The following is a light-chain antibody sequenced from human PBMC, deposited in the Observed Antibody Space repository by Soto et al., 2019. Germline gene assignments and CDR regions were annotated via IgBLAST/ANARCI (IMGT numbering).Light chain of an antibody. CDR3: GAWDTTMSAVV. CDR2: DNT. Sequence: QSVMTQPPSVSAPTGQPVTIYCSGTTSNIGNNYVSWFQQRPGTAPKLLIYDNTKRHSGTPVRFSGSQSGTSAALHIAGLQPRDEADYYFGAWDTTMSAVVFGGGNKQTVL. J-gene: IGLJ2*01. CDR1: TSNIGNNY. V-gene: IGLV1-51*01.